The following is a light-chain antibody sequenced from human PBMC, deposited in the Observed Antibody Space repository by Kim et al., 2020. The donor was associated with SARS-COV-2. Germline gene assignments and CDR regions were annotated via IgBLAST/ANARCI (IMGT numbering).Light chain of an antibody. CDR3: QQYYSTPYT. CDR1: QSVLYSSNNKNY. J-gene: IGKJ2*01. CDR2: WAS. Sequence: DIVMTQSPDSLAVSLGERATINCKSSQSVLYSSNNKNYLAWYQQKPGQPPKLLIYWASTRESGVPDRFSGSGSGTDFTLTISRLQAEDVAVYYCQQYYSTPYTFGQGTKLE. V-gene: IGKV4-1*01.